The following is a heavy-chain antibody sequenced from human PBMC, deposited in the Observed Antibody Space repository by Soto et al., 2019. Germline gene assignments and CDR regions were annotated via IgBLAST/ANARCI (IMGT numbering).Heavy chain of an antibody. CDR1: DFSVSSNY. D-gene: IGHD4-4*01. J-gene: IGHJ4*02. V-gene: IGHV3-53*01. CDR3: ARGYYRAFDQ. CDR2: IYSGGAT. Sequence: GGSLRLSCAASDFSVSSNYLSWVRQATGKGLEWVSGIYSGGATYYADSVKGGFTFSRDNSKNTVYLQMNSLSVEDTAVYYCARGYYRAFDQWGQGTVVTVAS.